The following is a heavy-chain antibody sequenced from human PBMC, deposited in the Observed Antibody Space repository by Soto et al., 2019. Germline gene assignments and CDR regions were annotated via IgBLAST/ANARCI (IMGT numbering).Heavy chain of an antibody. CDR1: GFTFSSYA. CDR3: AKAGTANVPDYYYCLDV. V-gene: IGHV3-23*01. Sequence: EVQLLESGGGLVQPGGSLRLSCAASGFTFSSYAMSWVRQAPGKGLEWVSAISGSGGSTYYADSVKGRFTISRDNSKNTLYLQMIGLRAEDTAVYDGAKAGTANVPDYYYCLDVWGQGTTVTVSS. D-gene: IGHD1-1*01. CDR2: ISGSGGST. J-gene: IGHJ6*02.